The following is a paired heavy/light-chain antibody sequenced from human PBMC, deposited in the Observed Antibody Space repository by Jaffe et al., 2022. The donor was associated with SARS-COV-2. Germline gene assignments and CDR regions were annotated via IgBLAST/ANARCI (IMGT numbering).Light chain of an antibody. CDR1: QGISNW. V-gene: IGKV1D-12*01. CDR2: AAS. Sequence: DIQMTQSPSSVSASVGDRVTITCRASQGISNWLAWYQQKPGKAPKLLIYAASSLQSGVPSRFSGSGSGTDFTLSISSLQPEDFATYYCQQADSFPLTFGGGTKVEIK. J-gene: IGKJ4*01. CDR3: QQADSFPLT.
Heavy chain of an antibody. D-gene: IGHD6-13*01. CDR2: ISGSDAST. V-gene: IGHV3-23*01. CDR1: GFTFSRYA. Sequence: EVQLLESGGGLVQPGGSLRLSCAASGFTFSRYAMTWVRQAPGKGLEWVSAISGSDASTYYADSVKGRFTISRDNSKNTLYLQMNSLRAEDAAVYSCAKDRDPAATGYYYYGMDVWGQGTTVTVSS. CDR3: AKDRDPAATGYYYYGMDV. J-gene: IGHJ6*02.